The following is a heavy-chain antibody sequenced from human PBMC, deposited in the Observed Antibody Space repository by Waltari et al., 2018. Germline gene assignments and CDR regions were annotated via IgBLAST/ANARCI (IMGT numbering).Heavy chain of an antibody. CDR1: GGSISSSSYY. D-gene: IGHD4-17*01. J-gene: IGHJ3*02. Sequence: QLQLQESGPGRVKPSETLSLTFTVSGGSISSSSYYWGWTRQPPGKGLEWIGSIYYSGSTYYNPSLKSRVTISVDTSKNQFSLKLSSVTAADTAVYYCARQNADYDAFDIWGQGTMVTVSS. CDR2: IYYSGST. CDR3: ARQNADYDAFDI. V-gene: IGHV4-39*01.